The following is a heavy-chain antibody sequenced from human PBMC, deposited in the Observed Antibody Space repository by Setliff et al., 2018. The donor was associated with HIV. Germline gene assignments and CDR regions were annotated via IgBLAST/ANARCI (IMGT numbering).Heavy chain of an antibody. CDR1: GFTFSSYS. D-gene: IGHD5-18*01. CDR3: AGGGGYGYGPGY. V-gene: IGHV3-21*01. Sequence: GGSLRLSCAASGFTFSSYSMNWVRQAPGKGLEWVSSISSSSSYIYYADSVKGRFTISRDNAKNSLYLQMNSLRAEDTAVYYCAGGGGYGYGPGYWGQGTLVTVSS. J-gene: IGHJ4*02. CDR2: ISSSSSYI.